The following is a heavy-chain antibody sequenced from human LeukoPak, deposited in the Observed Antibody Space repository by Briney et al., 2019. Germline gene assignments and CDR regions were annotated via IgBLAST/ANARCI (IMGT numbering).Heavy chain of an antibody. V-gene: IGHV3-23*01. D-gene: IGHD2-2*01. J-gene: IGHJ4*02. Sequence: GGSLRLSCAASGFTLSSYAMSWVRQAPGKGLEWVSAISGSGGSTYYADSVKGRFTISRDNSKNTLYLQMNSLRAEDTAVYYCAKDTLGGYCSSTSCYGTFDYWGQGTLVTVSS. CDR2: ISGSGGST. CDR1: GFTLSSYA. CDR3: AKDTLGGYCSSTSCYGTFDY.